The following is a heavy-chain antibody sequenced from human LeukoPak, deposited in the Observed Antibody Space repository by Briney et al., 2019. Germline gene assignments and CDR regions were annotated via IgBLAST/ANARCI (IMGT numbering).Heavy chain of an antibody. CDR3: ARRTYYYDSSGYYHYYFDY. CDR1: GYTFTGYY. D-gene: IGHD3-22*01. V-gene: IGHV1-2*04. J-gene: IGHJ4*02. CDR2: INPNRGGT. Sequence: ASVTVSCKASGYTFTGYYMHWVRQAPGQGLEWMGWINPNRGGTNYAQKFQGWVTMTRDTSISTAYMELSRLRSDDTAVYYCARRTYYYDSSGYYHYYFDYWGQGTLVTVSS.